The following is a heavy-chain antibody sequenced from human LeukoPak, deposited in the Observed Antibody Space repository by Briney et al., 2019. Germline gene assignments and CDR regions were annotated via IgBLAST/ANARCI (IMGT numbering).Heavy chain of an antibody. CDR1: GFTFSSYS. CDR2: ISSSSSYI. J-gene: IGHJ6*03. Sequence: PGGSLRLSCAASGFTFSSYSMNWVRQAPGKGLEWVSSISSSSSYIYYADSVKGRFTIPRDNAKNSLYPQVNSLSAEDTAVYYCARDTVRYCSSTSCQGSYYYYYMDVWGKGTPVTVSS. D-gene: IGHD2-2*01. CDR3: ARDTVRYCSSTSCQGSYYYYYMDV. V-gene: IGHV3-21*01.